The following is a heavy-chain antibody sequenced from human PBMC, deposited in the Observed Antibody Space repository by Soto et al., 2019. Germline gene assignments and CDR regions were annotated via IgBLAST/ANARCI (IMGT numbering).Heavy chain of an antibody. J-gene: IGHJ5*02. CDR1: GFTVSSTH. V-gene: IGHV3-53*01. CDR3: ARLGSYGSETYSFRHNWFSP. Sequence: GGSLRLSCTTSGFTVSSTHMSWVRQAPGKGLDWVSVIYSGGNSYYAVSVQGRFTISRDNSKNTVYLQMNSLRGEDTAIYYCARLGSYGSETYSFRHNWFSPCAQGTLVPGSS. D-gene: IGHD3-10*01. CDR2: IYSGGNS.